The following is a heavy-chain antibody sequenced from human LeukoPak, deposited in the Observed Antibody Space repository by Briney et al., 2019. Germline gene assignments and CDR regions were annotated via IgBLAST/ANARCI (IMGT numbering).Heavy chain of an antibody. CDR3: ARLYEGYCSGGSCYWFDP. J-gene: IGHJ5*02. CDR1: GGSISSYY. D-gene: IGHD2-15*01. Sequence: PSETLSLTCTVSGGSISSYYWGWIRQPPGKGLEWIGNIYYTGSTYYNPSLKSRVTISVDTSKNQFSLKLSSVTAADTAVYYCARLYEGYCSGGSCYWFDPWGQGILVTVSS. CDR2: IYYTGST. V-gene: IGHV4-39*01.